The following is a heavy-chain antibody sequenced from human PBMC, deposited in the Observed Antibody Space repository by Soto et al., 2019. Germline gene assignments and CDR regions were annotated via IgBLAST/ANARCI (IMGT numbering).Heavy chain of an antibody. CDR3: ARAQPSTVVTSSHFDP. Sequence: VGSLRLSCAVSGFTFSSHAMNWVRQAPGKGLEWVAIIAYDGTTKYYADSVKGRFTISRDNSKNTVYLQLNGLRGEDSAVYYCARAQPSTVVTSSHFDPWGQGTLVTSPQ. CDR1: GFTFSSHA. D-gene: IGHD2-15*01. V-gene: IGHV3-30-3*01. CDR2: IAYDGTTK. J-gene: IGHJ5*02.